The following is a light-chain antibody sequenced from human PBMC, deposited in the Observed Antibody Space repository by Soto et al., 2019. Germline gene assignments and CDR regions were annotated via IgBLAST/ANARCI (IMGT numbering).Light chain of an antibody. J-gene: IGKJ4*01. CDR3: QQYDNLPLT. CDR2: DAS. V-gene: IGKV1-33*01. CDR1: QDISNY. Sequence: DIQMTQSPSSLSASVVDRATTTPQASQDISNYLNWYQQKPGKAPKLLIYDASNLETGVPSRFSGSGSGTDFTFTISSLQPEDIATYYCQQYDNLPLTFGGGTKVDIK.